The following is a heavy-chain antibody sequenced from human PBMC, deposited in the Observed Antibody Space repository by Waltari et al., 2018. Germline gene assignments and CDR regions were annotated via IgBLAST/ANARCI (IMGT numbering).Heavy chain of an antibody. CDR2: LSWNSGTI. V-gene: IGHV3-9*01. D-gene: IGHD2-2*02. J-gene: IGHJ4*02. Sequence: EVQLVESGGGLVQPGVSLRLSCATSGFNFENHAMHWVRQAPGKGLEWVAGLSWNSGTIGYADSVKGRFTVSRDNARNSLFLQMNSLRPEDTAIYYCAKDIGSYTSSRFRVDNTGSFDDWGQGTLVTVSS. CDR1: GFNFENHA. CDR3: AKDIGSYTSSRFRVDNTGSFDD.